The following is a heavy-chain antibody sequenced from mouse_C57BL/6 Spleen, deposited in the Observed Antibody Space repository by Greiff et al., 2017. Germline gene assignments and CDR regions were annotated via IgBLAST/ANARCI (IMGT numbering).Heavy chain of an antibody. Sequence: EVQLQQSGPELVKPGASVKIPCKASGYTFTDYNMDWVKQSHGKSLEWIGDINPNNGGTIYNQKFKGKATLTVDKSSSTAYMELRSLTSEDTAVYYCARESGTPFAYWGQGTLVTVSA. V-gene: IGHV1-18*01. CDR3: ARESGTPFAY. D-gene: IGHD4-1*01. J-gene: IGHJ3*01. CDR2: INPNNGGT. CDR1: GYTFTDYN.